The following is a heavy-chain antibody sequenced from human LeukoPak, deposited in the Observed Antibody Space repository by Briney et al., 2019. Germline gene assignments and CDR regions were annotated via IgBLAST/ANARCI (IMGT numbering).Heavy chain of an antibody. CDR1: GFSFPTYA. CDR3: ARGTPSSSGWLHYGMDV. Sequence: GGSLRLSCAASGFSFPTYAMHWVRQAPGKGLEWVAVISYDGSNKYYADSVKGRFTISRDNSKNTLYLQMNSLRAEDTAVYYCARGTPSSSGWLHYGMDVWGQGTTVTVSS. J-gene: IGHJ6*02. D-gene: IGHD6-19*01. CDR2: ISYDGSNK. V-gene: IGHV3-30-3*01.